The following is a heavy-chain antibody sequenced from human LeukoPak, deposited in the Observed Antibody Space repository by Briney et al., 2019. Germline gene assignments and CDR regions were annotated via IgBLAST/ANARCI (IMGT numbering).Heavy chain of an antibody. CDR1: GDSISTSTYY. Sequence: SETLSLTCTVSGDSISTSTYYWGWIRQPPGKGLEWIGSMYYSGSTYYKPSLKSRLTISLDTSKNQFSLKLSSVTAADTAVYFCASHYYDTSGYLRYFQHWGQGTLVPVSS. D-gene: IGHD3-22*01. CDR3: ASHYYDTSGYLRYFQH. J-gene: IGHJ1*01. V-gene: IGHV4-39*01. CDR2: MYYSGST.